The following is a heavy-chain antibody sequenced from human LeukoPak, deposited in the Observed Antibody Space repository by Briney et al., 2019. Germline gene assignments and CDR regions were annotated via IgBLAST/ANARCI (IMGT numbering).Heavy chain of an antibody. J-gene: IGHJ4*02. V-gene: IGHV4-39*02. CDR3: ARGPTYQPIDF. CDR1: GGSISSSSYY. CDR2: IHYSDTT. D-gene: IGHD2-2*01. Sequence: SETLSLTCTVSGGSISSSSYYWGWIRQPPGKGLEWIASIHYSDTTYYNPSLKSRVTISVDTSKNHFSLKLSSVTAADTAVYYCARGPTYQPIDFWGQGTLVTVSS.